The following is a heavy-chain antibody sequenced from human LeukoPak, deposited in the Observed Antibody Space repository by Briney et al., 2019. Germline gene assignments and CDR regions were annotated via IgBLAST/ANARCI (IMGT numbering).Heavy chain of an antibody. D-gene: IGHD4-23*01. J-gene: IGHJ4*02. CDR2: IYYSGGT. V-gene: IGHV4-59*01. Sequence: PSETLSLTCTVSGGSISSYYWSWIRQPPGKGLEWIGYIYYSGGTNYNPSLKSRVTIAVDPSKSQFSLKLSSVTAADTAVYYCARALYGGNFYGYWGQGTLVTVSS. CDR3: ARALYGGNFYGY. CDR1: GGSISSYY.